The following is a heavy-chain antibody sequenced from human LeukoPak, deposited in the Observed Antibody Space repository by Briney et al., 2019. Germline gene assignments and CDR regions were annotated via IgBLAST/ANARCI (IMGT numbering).Heavy chain of an antibody. J-gene: IGHJ6*02. V-gene: IGHV3-23*01. CDR1: GFTFTNYA. CDR3: TKVRQSNLYYYYGMDV. CDR2: ISSSGGTT. Sequence: PGGSLRLSCAASGFTFTNYAMNWVRQAPGKGLEWLSAISSSGGTTCYADSVKGRFTISRDNSRNTLYLQMNSLRVADTAVYFCTKVRQSNLYYYYGMDVWGQGTTVTVSS. D-gene: IGHD4-11*01.